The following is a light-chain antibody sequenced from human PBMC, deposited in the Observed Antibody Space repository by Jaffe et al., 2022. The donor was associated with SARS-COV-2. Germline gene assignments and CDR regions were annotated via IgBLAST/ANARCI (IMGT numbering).Light chain of an antibody. J-gene: IGLJ1*01. CDR1: SSNIGNND. CDR3: GTWDSSLNTYV. V-gene: IGLV1-51*01. Sequence: QSVLTQPPSVSAAPGQKVTISCSGSSSNIGNNDVSWHQHLPGTAPKRLIYDNNKRPSGIPDRFSGSKSGTSATLGITGLQTGDEADYYCGTWDSSLNTYVFGTGTEVTVL. CDR2: DNN.